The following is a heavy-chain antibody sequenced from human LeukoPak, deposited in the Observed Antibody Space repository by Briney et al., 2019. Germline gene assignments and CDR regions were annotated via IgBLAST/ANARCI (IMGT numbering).Heavy chain of an antibody. Sequence: PSETLSLTCTVSGGSISTYYWSWIRQPPGKGLEWIGYIYYTGTANYNPSLKSRVTISVDTSKNQFSLKLNSVTTADTAVYYCARVPGYSGYAPLDYWGQGTLVTVSS. V-gene: IGHV4-59*01. J-gene: IGHJ4*02. CDR1: GGSISTYY. D-gene: IGHD5-12*01. CDR3: ARVPGYSGYAPLDY. CDR2: IYYTGTA.